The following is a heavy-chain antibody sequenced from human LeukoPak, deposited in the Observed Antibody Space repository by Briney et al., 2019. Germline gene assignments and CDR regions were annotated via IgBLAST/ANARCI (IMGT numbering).Heavy chain of an antibody. CDR2: IYYSGST. V-gene: IGHV4-59*01. CDR1: GGSISSYY. CDR3: ARVGYCSGGSCPSAFDI. D-gene: IGHD2-15*01. Sequence: PSETLSLTCTVSGGSISSYYWSWIRQPPGKGLEWIGYIYYSGSTNYNPSLKSRVTISVDTSKNQFSLKLSSVTAADTAVYYCARVGYCSGGSCPSAFDIWGQGTMVTVSS. J-gene: IGHJ3*02.